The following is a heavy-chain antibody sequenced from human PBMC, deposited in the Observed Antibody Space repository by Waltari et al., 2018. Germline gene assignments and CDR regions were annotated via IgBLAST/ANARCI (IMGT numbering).Heavy chain of an antibody. CDR3: ARGRYCTGGVCPYYYYYGMDV. V-gene: IGHV4-34*01. Sequence: QVQLQQWGAGLLKPSETLSLTCAVYGGSFSGYYWSWIRQPPGQGPEWLGEINHSGSTTSSPVLKIRVTISVDTSKNQFSLKLSSGTAADTAVYYCARGRYCTGGVCPYYYYYGMDVWGQGTTVTVSS. CDR2: INHSGST. D-gene: IGHD2-8*02. CDR1: GGSFSGYY. J-gene: IGHJ6*02.